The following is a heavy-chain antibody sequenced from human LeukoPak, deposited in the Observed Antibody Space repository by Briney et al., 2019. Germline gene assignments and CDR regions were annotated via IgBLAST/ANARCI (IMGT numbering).Heavy chain of an antibody. J-gene: IGHJ4*02. CDR1: GYIFSNFG. CDR2: IIPIFGTA. Sequence: GASVKVSCKASGYIFSNFGITWVRQAPGQGLEWMGGIIPIFGTANYAQKFQGRVTITADESTSTAYMELSSLRSEDTAVYYCAIEYSGSYHYFDYWGQGTLVTVSS. D-gene: IGHD1-26*01. CDR3: AIEYSGSYHYFDY. V-gene: IGHV1-69*13.